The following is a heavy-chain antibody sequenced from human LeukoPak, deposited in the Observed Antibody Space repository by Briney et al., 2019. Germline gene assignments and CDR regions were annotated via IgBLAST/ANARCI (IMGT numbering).Heavy chain of an antibody. CDR3: ARPMAGSGGYYYYDMDV. CDR2: IDPSDSYT. V-gene: IGHV5-10-1*01. Sequence: GESLRISCKGSGYSLTSYWISWVRQMPGRGLEWMGSIDPSDSYTNYSPSFQGHVTISADKSISTAYLQWSSLKASDTATYYCARPMAGSGGYYYYDMDVWGQGTTVTVSS. J-gene: IGHJ6*02. D-gene: IGHD2-8*01. CDR1: GYSLTSYW.